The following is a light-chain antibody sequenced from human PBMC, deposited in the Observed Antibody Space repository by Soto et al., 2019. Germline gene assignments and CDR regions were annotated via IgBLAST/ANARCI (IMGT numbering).Light chain of an antibody. CDR3: QQSYSTTWT. CDR1: QGISTY. CDR2: AAS. J-gene: IGKJ1*01. V-gene: IGKV1-39*01. Sequence: DIQMTQSPSSLSASVGDRVTITCQASQGISTYLNWYQQKPGKAPKLLIYAASSLQSGVPSRFSGSGSETEFTLTISSLQPEDFATYSCQQSYSTTWTFGQGTKVEIK.